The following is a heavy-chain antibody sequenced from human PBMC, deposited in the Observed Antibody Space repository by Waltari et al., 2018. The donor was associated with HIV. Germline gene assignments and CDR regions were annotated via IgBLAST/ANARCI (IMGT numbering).Heavy chain of an antibody. CDR2: INSNGSST. D-gene: IGHD3-9*01. CDR3: ASLQILTVYPGSY. J-gene: IGHJ4*02. Sequence: EVQLVESGGGLVQPGGSLTLSCAASGFPFSSSWMHWCRQVPGEGLVWFLRINSNGSSTSYQDSVRARFTISRYNAKNMVYLQMNSLRAEDTAVYYCASLQILTVYPGSYGGQGTLVTVSS. CDR1: GFPFSSSW. V-gene: IGHV3-74*01.